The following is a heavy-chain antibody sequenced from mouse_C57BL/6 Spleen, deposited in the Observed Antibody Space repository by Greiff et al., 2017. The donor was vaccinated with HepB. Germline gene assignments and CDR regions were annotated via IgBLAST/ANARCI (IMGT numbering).Heavy chain of an antibody. CDR2: IDPSDSYT. CDR3: ARSQLGPYYFDY. D-gene: IGHD4-1*02. J-gene: IGHJ2*01. V-gene: IGHV1-69*01. Sequence: QVQLQQPGAELVMPGASVKLSCKASGYTFTSYWMHWVKQRPGQGLEWIGEIDPSDSYTNYNQKFKGKSTLTVDKSSSTAYMQLSSLKSEDSAVYYCARSQLGPYYFDYWGQGTTLTVSS. CDR1: GYTFTSYW.